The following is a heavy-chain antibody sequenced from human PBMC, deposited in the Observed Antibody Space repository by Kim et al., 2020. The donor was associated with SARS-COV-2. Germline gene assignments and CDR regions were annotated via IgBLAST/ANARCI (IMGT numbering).Heavy chain of an antibody. D-gene: IGHD3-22*01. CDR3: ASVGVLYYYDSRVPNYYYYGMDV. J-gene: IGHJ6*02. CDR1: GGTFSSYA. Sequence: SVKVSCKASGGTFSSYAISWVRQAPGQGLEWMGGIIPIFGTANYAQKFQGRVTITADESTSTAYMELSSLRSEDTAVYYCASVGVLYYYDSRVPNYYYYGMDVWGQGTTVTVSS. V-gene: IGHV1-69*13. CDR2: IIPIFGTA.